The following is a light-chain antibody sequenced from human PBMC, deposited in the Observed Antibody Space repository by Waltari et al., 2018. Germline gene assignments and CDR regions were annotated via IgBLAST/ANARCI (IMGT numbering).Light chain of an antibody. V-gene: IGLV2-23*02. CDR2: EVT. CDR1: SSDVGTYNL. CDR3: CSYNDGPYV. J-gene: IGLJ1*01. Sequence: QSALTQPASVSGSPGQSITIPCTGTSSDVGTYNLVSCYQQHPGKAPKLMIYEVTKRPSGVSSRFSASRSGNTASLTISGLQAEDEADYYCCSYNDGPYVFGTGTKVTVL.